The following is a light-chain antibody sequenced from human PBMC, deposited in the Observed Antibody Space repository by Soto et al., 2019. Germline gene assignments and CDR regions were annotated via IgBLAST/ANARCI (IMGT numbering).Light chain of an antibody. J-gene: IGLJ2*01. CDR2: DVN. V-gene: IGLV2-14*01. Sequence: QSALTQPASVSGSPGQSITISCTGTSSDVGGYNYVSWYQQHPGKAPKLMIYDVNNRPSGVSNRFSGSKSGNTASLTISGLQAEDEADYYCSSYTGRSTHVVFGGGTKLTVL. CDR3: SSYTGRSTHVV. CDR1: SSDVGGYNY.